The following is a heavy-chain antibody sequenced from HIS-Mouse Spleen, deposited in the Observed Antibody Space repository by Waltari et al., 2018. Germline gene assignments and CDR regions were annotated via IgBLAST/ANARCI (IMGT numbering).Heavy chain of an antibody. J-gene: IGHJ4*02. CDR1: GFPFSSYG. Sequence: RSLRLSCAASGFPFSSYGMHWVRQAPGKGLEWVAVISYDGSNKYYADSVKGRFTISRDNSKNTLYLQMNSLRAEDTAVYYCAKDHSGSYYVFLDYWGQGTLVTVSS. CDR2: ISYDGSNK. V-gene: IGHV3-30*18. CDR3: AKDHSGSYYVFLDY. D-gene: IGHD1-26*01.